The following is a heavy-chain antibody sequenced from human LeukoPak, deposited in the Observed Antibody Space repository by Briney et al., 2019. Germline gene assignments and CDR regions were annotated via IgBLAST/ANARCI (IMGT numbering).Heavy chain of an antibody. CDR1: GFTFSSYG. D-gene: IGHD5-24*01. V-gene: IGHV3-74*01. CDR2: VKGDGSFT. Sequence: GRSLRLSCAASGFTFSSYGMHWVRQDPGKGLVWVSRVKGDGSFTDYADSVKGRFTISRDNAKNTLYLQMYSLRAEDTAVYYCVRDGDDYNFDYWGQGSLVTVSS. J-gene: IGHJ4*02. CDR3: VRDGDDYNFDY.